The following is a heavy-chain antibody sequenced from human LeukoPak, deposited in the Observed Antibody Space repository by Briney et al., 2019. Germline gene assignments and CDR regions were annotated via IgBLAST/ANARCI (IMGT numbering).Heavy chain of an antibody. CDR3: AKPLQSGSYIFPFGY. D-gene: IGHD1-26*01. Sequence: PGGSLRLSCAASGSTFTSYAMSWVRQAPKKGLEWVSVISASGGSTNYADSVKGRFTISRDNAKNSLYLQMSSLRAEDTAVYYCAKPLQSGSYIFPFGYWGQGTLVTVSS. J-gene: IGHJ4*02. V-gene: IGHV3-23*01. CDR1: GSTFTSYA. CDR2: ISASGGST.